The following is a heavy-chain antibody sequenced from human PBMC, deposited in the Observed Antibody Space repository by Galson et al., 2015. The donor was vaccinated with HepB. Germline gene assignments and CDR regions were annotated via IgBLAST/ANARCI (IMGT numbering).Heavy chain of an antibody. D-gene: IGHD3-22*01. Sequence: QSGAEVKKPGESLKISCKGYGYGFPNYWIGWVRQMPGKGLEWMGIIYPGDSETRFNPSFQGQVTISADKSIKTASLQWSSLKASDTAMYYCGLTYYFDSGDYYFNYWGQGTLVTVSS. CDR3: GLTYYFDSGDYYFNY. V-gene: IGHV5-51*03. CDR2: IYPGDSET. J-gene: IGHJ4*02. CDR1: GYGFPNYW.